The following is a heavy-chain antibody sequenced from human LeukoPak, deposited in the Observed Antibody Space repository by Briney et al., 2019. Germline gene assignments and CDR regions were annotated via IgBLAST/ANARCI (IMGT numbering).Heavy chain of an antibody. CDR1: GGSISSYY. CDR3: ARASGYGPRWKPDAFDI. Sequence: SETLSLTCTVSGGSISSYYWSWIRQPPGKGLEWIANIYYSGSTNYNPSLKSRVTISVDTSKNQFSLKLNSVTAADTAVYYCARASGYGPRWKPDAFDIWGQGTMVTVSS. J-gene: IGHJ3*02. D-gene: IGHD5-12*01. CDR2: IYYSGST. V-gene: IGHV4-59*01.